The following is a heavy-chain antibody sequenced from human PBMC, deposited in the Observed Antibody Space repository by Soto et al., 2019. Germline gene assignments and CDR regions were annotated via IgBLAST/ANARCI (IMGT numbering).Heavy chain of an antibody. D-gene: IGHD6-19*01. CDR2: IYWDDDK. CDR1: GLSLTTTGVG. CDR3: VRILRYSSDWYVGFDP. J-gene: IGHJ5*02. V-gene: IGHV2-5*02. Sequence: QITLTESGPTLVKPTQTLTLTCTFSGLSLTTTGVGVGWLRQPPGKALEWLALIYWDDDKRYSPSLKSRLTITKATSKNQVVLTMTNMDPVDTATYYCVRILRYSSDWYVGFDPWGQGTLVTVSS.